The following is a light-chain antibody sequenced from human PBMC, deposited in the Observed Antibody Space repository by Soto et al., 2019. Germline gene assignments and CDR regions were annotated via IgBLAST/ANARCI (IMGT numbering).Light chain of an antibody. CDR2: DAS. J-gene: IGKJ1*01. CDR1: QSIRSW. CDR3: QQYDSFSKT. Sequence: DIQMTQSPSTLSASVGDRVIITCRASQSIRSWLAWYQQKPGKAPQLLIYDASNLESGVPSRFSGSGSGTEFTLTISSLQPDDFATYYCQQYDSFSKTFGRGTKVEVK. V-gene: IGKV1-5*01.